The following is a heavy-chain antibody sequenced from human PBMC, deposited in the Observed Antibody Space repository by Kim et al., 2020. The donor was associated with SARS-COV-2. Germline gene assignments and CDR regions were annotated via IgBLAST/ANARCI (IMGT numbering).Heavy chain of an antibody. CDR2: INAGNGNT. Sequence: ASVKVSCKASGYTFTSYAMHWVRQAPGQRLEWMGWINAGNGNTKYSQKFQGRVTITRDTSASTAYMELSSLRSEDTAVYYCARDSQWLVKYYFDYWGQGTLVTVSS. V-gene: IGHV1-3*01. D-gene: IGHD6-19*01. CDR3: ARDSQWLVKYYFDY. J-gene: IGHJ4*02. CDR1: GYTFTSYA.